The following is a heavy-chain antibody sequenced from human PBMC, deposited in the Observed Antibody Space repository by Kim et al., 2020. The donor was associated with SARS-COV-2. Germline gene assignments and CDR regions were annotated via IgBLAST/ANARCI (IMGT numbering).Heavy chain of an antibody. V-gene: IGHV3-23*01. CDR3: VKYRYGYPLDY. D-gene: IGHD5-18*01. Sequence: GGSLRLSCAASGFTFSSYAMNWVRQAPGKGLEWVSSISGSGGNTYYADSVKGRFTISRDNSKNTLYLQMNSLRAEDTAVYYCVKYRYGYPLDYWGQGTLVTVSS. CDR1: GFTFSSYA. CDR2: ISGSGGNT. J-gene: IGHJ4*02.